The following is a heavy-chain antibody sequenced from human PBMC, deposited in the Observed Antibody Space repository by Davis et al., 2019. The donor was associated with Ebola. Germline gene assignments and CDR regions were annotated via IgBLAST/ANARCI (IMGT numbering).Heavy chain of an antibody. Sequence: ASVKVSCKASGYTFTSYAMHWVRQAPGQRLEWMGWINAGNGNTKYSQKFQGRVTITADKSTSTAYMELSSLRSEDTAVYYCASDYDPTYYYYGMDVWGQGTTVTVSS. CDR3: ASDYDPTYYYYGMDV. CDR2: INAGNGNT. D-gene: IGHD5-12*01. V-gene: IGHV1-3*01. CDR1: GYTFTSYA. J-gene: IGHJ6*02.